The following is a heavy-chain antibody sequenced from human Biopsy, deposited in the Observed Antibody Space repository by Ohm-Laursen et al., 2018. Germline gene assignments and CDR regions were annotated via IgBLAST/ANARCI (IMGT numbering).Heavy chain of an antibody. CDR1: GGSISSGFYY. CDR2: IYYSGST. Sequence: SETLSLTCPVSGGSISSGFYYWSWIRQPPGKGLEWIGYIYYSGSTNYNPSLKSRVTLSMDTSKRQFSLKLSFVTAADTAVYYCARWTPEYDSSRYYLDAFDIWGQGTKVTVSS. CDR3: ARWTPEYDSSRYYLDAFDI. D-gene: IGHD3-22*01. J-gene: IGHJ3*02. V-gene: IGHV4-61*01.